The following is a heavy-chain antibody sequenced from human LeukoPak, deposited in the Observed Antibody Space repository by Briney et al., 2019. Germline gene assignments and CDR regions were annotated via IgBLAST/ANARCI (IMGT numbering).Heavy chain of an antibody. Sequence: GGSLRLSCAASGFTFSSYWMSWVRQAPGKGLEWVANIKEDGSEKYYVDSLKGRFTISRDNAKNSLFLQMNSLRAEDTAVYYCARLLQSRTFDYWGQGDLVTVSS. J-gene: IGHJ4*02. CDR1: GFTFSSYW. CDR2: IKEDGSEK. D-gene: IGHD5-24*01. CDR3: ARLLQSRTFDY. V-gene: IGHV3-7*01.